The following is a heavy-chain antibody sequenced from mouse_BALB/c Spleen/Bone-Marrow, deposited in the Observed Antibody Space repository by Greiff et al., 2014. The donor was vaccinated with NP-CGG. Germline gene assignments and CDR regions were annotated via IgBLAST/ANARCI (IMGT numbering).Heavy chain of an antibody. CDR2: INPSTGNT. D-gene: IGHD2-4*01. CDR1: GYTFTTYW. V-gene: IGHV1-7*01. CDR3: ARGLRDWYFDV. J-gene: IGHJ1*01. Sequence: VQLQESGAELAKPGASVKMSCKASGYTFTTYWIHWVKQRPGQGLEWIGYINPSTGNTEYNQKFRDRATLTADKSSSTPYMQLSSLTSEDSAVYYCARGLRDWYFDVWGAGTTVTVFS.